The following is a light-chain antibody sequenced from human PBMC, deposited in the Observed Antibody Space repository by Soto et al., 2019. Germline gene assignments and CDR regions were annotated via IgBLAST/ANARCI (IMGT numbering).Light chain of an antibody. V-gene: IGKV3-11*01. CDR1: QSVSSY. CDR2: DAS. Sequence: EIVLTQSPATRSLSPGERATLSCRASQSVSSYLAWYQQKPGQAPRLLIYDASNRATGIPARFSGSGSGTDFTLTISSLEPEDFAVYYCQQRSNWPRLTFGGGTKVEIK. CDR3: QQRSNWPRLT. J-gene: IGKJ4*01.